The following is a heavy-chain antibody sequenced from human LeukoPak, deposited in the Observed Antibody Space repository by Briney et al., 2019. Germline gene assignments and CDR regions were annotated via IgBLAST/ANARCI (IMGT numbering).Heavy chain of an antibody. CDR3: ARPTSEGLLWYFDL. Sequence: GGSLRLSCADSGFTFSSYTMNWVRQAPGKGLEWVSSISSSGSYIYYADSVKGRFTISRDNAKNSLYLQMNSLRTEDTAVYYCARPTSEGLLWYFDLWGRGSLVTVSS. J-gene: IGHJ2*01. CDR2: ISSSGSYI. CDR1: GFTFSSYT. D-gene: IGHD2/OR15-2a*01. V-gene: IGHV3-21*01.